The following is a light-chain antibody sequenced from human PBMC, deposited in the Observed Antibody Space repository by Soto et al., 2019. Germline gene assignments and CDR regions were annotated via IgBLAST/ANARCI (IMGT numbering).Light chain of an antibody. CDR2: EVS. CDR1: SSDVGDYDY. Sequence: QSELTQPASVSGSPGQSITISCTGTSSDVGDYDYVSWYQQHPGKAPKLMIYEVSNRPSGVSNRFSGSKSGNTASLTIAGLQTEDEADYYCSSYTASGTLPYVFGTGTKVTVL. J-gene: IGLJ1*01. V-gene: IGLV2-14*01. CDR3: SSYTASGTLPYV.